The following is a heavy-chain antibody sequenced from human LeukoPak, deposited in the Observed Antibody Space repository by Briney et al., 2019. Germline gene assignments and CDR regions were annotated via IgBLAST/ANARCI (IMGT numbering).Heavy chain of an antibody. D-gene: IGHD6-19*01. CDR3: ARDLRSGWYSIDFDY. CDR1: VYTFTSYG. V-gene: IGHV1-18*01. CDR2: ISAYNGNT. J-gene: IGHJ4*02. Sequence: ASVKVSCKASVYTFTSYGISWVRQAPGQGLEWMGWISAYNGNTNYAHKLQGRVTMTTDTSTSTAYMELRSLRSDDTAVYYCARDLRSGWYSIDFDYWGQGTLVTVSS.